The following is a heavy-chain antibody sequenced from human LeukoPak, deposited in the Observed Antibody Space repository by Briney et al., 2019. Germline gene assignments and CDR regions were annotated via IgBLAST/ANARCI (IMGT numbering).Heavy chain of an antibody. CDR3: ARSKPVEMATIDY. D-gene: IGHD5-24*01. V-gene: IGHV1-2*06. J-gene: IGHJ4*02. CDR1: GYTFTGYY. CDR2: IKRNSGGT. Sequence: GASVNVSCQASGYTFTGYYMHWVRQAPGQGLDWMGRIKRNSGGTNYAQKFQGRVTMTRDTSISTAYMELSRLRSDDTAVYYCARSKPVEMATIDYWGQGTLVTVSS.